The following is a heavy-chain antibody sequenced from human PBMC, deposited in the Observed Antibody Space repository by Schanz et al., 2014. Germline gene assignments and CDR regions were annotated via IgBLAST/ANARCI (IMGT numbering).Heavy chain of an antibody. D-gene: IGHD2-2*01. CDR3: ARDERDLPRSLFVF. CDR1: GGFISSINW. CDR2: INNSGST. Sequence: QVQLQESGPGLVKPSGALSLTCAVSGGFISSINWWSWVRQSPGTGLGGIGEINNSGSTNYNPSLKSRVTISLDKSKSQFSLTLSAVTAADTAVYYCARDERDLPRSLFVFWGQGTLVTVSS. V-gene: IGHV4-4*02. J-gene: IGHJ4*02.